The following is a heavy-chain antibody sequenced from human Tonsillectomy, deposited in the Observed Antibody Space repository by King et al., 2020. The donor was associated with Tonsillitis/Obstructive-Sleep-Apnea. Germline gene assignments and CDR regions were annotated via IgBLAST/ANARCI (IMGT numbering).Heavy chain of an antibody. CDR2: ISGSGGST. CDR1: GFTFSSYA. D-gene: IGHD2-15*01. CDR3: AKSQGDNVVVVAGPYDY. J-gene: IGHJ4*02. V-gene: IGHV3-23*04. Sequence: VQLVESGGGLVQPGGSLRLSCAASGFTFSSYAMSWVRQAPGKGLEWVSAISGSGGSTYYADSVKGRFTISRDNSKNTLYLQMNSLRAEDTAVYYCAKSQGDNVVVVAGPYDYWGQGTLVTVSS.